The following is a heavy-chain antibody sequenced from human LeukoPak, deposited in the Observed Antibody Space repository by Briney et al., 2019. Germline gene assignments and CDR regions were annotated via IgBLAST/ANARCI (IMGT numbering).Heavy chain of an antibody. CDR2: ISYDGSNK. J-gene: IGHJ6*02. Sequence: GGSLRLSCAASGLTFSSYAMHWVRQAPGKGLEWVAVISYDGSNKYYADSVKGRFTISRDNSKNTLYLQMNSLRAEDTAVYYCARAPARGYYYYGMDVWGQGTTVTVSS. CDR1: GLTFSSYA. CDR3: ARAPARGYYYYGMDV. D-gene: IGHD6-6*01. V-gene: IGHV3-30-3*01.